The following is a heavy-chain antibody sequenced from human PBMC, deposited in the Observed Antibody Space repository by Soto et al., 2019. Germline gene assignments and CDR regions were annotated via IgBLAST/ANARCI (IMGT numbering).Heavy chain of an antibody. J-gene: IGHJ4*02. CDR1: GGSVSSNSYS. V-gene: IGHV4-39*06. CDR3: ARARNFLTGYYKGGFYYFDS. D-gene: IGHD3-9*01. Sequence: SETLSLTCTVSGGSVSSNSYSWGWIRQSPGKGLEWIGSISSSESTHYNPSLLSRVTISVDTSKNQFDLSLKSVTAADTAVYYCARARNFLTGYYKGGFYYFDSWGQGTLVTVSS. CDR2: ISSSEST.